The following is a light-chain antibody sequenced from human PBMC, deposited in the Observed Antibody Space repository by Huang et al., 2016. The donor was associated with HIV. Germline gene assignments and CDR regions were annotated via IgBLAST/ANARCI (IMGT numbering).Light chain of an antibody. J-gene: IGKJ2*01. CDR1: QDISKY. CDR3: QQYDNLLMYT. V-gene: IGKV1-33*01. Sequence: DIQTTQSPSSMSASVGDRVTITCQASQDISKYLNWYQHKPGKAPERLIYDAANLETGVPSRFSGTGSGTHFTFTISSLQPEDIATYYCQQYDNLLMYTFGQGTKLEIK. CDR2: DAA.